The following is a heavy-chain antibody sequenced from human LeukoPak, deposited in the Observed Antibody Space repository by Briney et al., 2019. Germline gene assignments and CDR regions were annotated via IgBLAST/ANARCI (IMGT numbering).Heavy chain of an antibody. CDR1: GFTFSSYG. V-gene: IGHV3-33*01. J-gene: IGHJ4*02. CDR3: ARDGEQLVPGVGYFDY. CDR2: IWYDGSNK. Sequence: PGGSLRLSCAASGFTFSSYGMHWVRQAPGKGLEWVAVIWYDGSNKYYADSVKGRFTISRDNSKNTLYLQMNSLRAEDTAVYYCARDGEQLVPGVGYFDYWGQGTLVTVSS. D-gene: IGHD6-6*01.